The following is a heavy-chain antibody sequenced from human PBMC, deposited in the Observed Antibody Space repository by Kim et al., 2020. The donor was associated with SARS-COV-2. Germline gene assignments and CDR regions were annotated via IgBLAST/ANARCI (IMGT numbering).Heavy chain of an antibody. CDR3: AKTLTVTPDFDY. J-gene: IGHJ4*02. Sequence: YYADSVKGRFTISRDNSKNTLYLQMNSLRAEDTAVYYCAKTLTVTPDFDYWGQGTLVTVSS. D-gene: IGHD4-17*01. V-gene: IGHV3-33*06.